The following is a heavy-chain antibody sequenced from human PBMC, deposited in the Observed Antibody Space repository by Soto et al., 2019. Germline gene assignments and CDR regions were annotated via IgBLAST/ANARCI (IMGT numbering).Heavy chain of an antibody. Sequence: QVQLQQWGAGLLKPSETLSLTCAVYGGSFSGYYWSWIRQPPGKGLEWIGESTHSGGTNYNPSLKRRVTISVDTSKSQFALKLTSVTAADTAVYYCARGGQHQLVRAQYFDLWGRGTLVTFSS. V-gene: IGHV4-34*02. J-gene: IGHJ2*01. CDR3: ARGGQHQLVRAQYFDL. CDR1: GGSFSGYY. D-gene: IGHD6-13*01. CDR2: STHSGGT.